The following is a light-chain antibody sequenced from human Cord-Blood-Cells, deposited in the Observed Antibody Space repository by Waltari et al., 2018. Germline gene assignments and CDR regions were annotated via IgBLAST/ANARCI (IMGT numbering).Light chain of an antibody. CDR3: QAWDSSTAV. CDR1: KLGDKY. Sequence: SYELTQPPSVSVSPGQTASLTCPGAKLGDKYACWYPQKPGQSPVLVIYQDSKRPSGIPERFSGSNSGNTATLTISGTQAMDEADYYCQAWDSSTAVFGGGTKLTVL. J-gene: IGLJ3*02. CDR2: QDS. V-gene: IGLV3-1*01.